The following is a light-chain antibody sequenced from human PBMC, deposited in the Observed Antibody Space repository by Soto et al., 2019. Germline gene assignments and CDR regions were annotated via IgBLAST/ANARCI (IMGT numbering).Light chain of an antibody. J-gene: IGKJ4*01. CDR1: QRVSSY. V-gene: IGKV3-11*01. CDR3: QQRSNWPPKLT. CDR2: DAS. Sequence: PGERATLSCRASQRVSSYLAWYQQKPGQAPRLLIYDASNRATGIPARFSGSGSGTDFTLTISSLEPEDFAVYYCQQRSNWPPKLTFGGGTKVEIK.